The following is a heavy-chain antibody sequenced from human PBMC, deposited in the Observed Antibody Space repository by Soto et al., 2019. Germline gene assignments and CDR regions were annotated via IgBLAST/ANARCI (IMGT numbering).Heavy chain of an antibody. CDR3: TRDVPPRALRYFDWLYPDAFDI. V-gene: IGHV3-49*03. Sequence: SLRLSCTASGFTFGDYAMSWFRQAPGNGLEGVGFIRSKAYGGTTEYAASVKGRFTISRDDSKSIAYLQMNSLKTEDTAVYYCTRDVPPRALRYFDWLYPDAFDIWGQGTMVTVSS. J-gene: IGHJ3*02. D-gene: IGHD3-9*01. CDR2: IRSKAYGGTT. CDR1: GFTFGDYA.